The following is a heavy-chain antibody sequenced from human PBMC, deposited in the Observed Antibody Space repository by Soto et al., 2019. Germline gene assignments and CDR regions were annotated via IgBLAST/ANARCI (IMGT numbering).Heavy chain of an antibody. J-gene: IGHJ4*02. CDR1: GGSISSSSYY. V-gene: IGHV4-39*07. Sequence: SETLSLTCTVSGGSISSSSYYWGWIRQPPGKELEWIGCINYSRSTYYNPYLKSRVTISVDTSKHQFSLKLSSVTAADTAVYYCSTYCSGGSCYEAAFDYWGQGTLVTVSS. D-gene: IGHD2-15*01. CDR2: INYSRST. CDR3: STYCSGGSCYEAAFDY.